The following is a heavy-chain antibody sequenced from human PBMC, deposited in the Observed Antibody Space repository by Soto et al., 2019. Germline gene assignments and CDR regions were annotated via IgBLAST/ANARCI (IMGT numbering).Heavy chain of an antibody. CDR3: ARDSYDFWSGYRSYYYYYYMDV. V-gene: IGHV3-33*01. CDR2: IWYDGSNK. D-gene: IGHD3-3*01. CDR1: GFTFSSYG. Sequence: GGSLRLSCAASGFTFSSYGMHWVRQAPGKGLEWVAVIWYDGSNKYYAESVKGRFTISRDNSKNTLYLQINSLRAEDTAVYYCARDSYDFWSGYRSYYYYYYMDVWGKGTTVTVSS. J-gene: IGHJ6*03.